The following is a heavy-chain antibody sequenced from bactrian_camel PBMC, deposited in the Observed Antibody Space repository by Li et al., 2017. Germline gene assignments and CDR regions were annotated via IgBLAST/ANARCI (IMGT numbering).Heavy chain of an antibody. CDR1: GFTFSSYD. CDR3: VRAASSQMGWADFGY. J-gene: IGHJ6*01. V-gene: IGHV3S40*01. Sequence: VQLVESGGGLVQPGGSLRLSCVVSGFTFSSYDMSWVRQAPGKGLEWVSSINNGGGTTYCADSVKGRFTISRDNAGNTLCLQMSSLKPEDTAVYYCVRAASSQMGWADFGYWGQGTQVTVS. CDR2: INNGGGTT. D-gene: IGHD5*01.